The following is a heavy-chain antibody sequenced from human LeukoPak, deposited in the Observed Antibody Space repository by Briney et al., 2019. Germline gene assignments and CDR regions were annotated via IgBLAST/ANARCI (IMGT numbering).Heavy chain of an antibody. CDR3: ARGDSDSSGYSRGYFHH. CDR1: GDSISSVNYY. D-gene: IGHD3-22*01. Sequence: SETLSLTCIVSGDSISSVNYYWSWIRQPAGKGLERIGRIYTSGSTNYNPSLKSRVTISVDTSKNQFSLKLTSVTAADTAVYYCARGDSDSSGYSRGYFHHWGQGTLVTVSS. V-gene: IGHV4-61*02. J-gene: IGHJ1*01. CDR2: IYTSGST.